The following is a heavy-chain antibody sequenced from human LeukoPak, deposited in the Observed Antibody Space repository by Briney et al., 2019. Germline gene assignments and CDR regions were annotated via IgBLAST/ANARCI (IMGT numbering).Heavy chain of an antibody. CDR2: INPNSGGT. CDR1: GYTFTAYY. V-gene: IGHV1-2*02. D-gene: IGHD2-2*01. Sequence: ASVKVSCKASGYTFTAYYIHWVRRAPGQGLEWMGWINPNSGGTESAQKFQGRVTMTRDTSISTAYMELSRLRSDDTAVYYCTRDHCTSINCYEYNYYGMGVWGQGTTVTVSS. CDR3: TRDHCTSINCYEYNYYGMGV. J-gene: IGHJ6*02.